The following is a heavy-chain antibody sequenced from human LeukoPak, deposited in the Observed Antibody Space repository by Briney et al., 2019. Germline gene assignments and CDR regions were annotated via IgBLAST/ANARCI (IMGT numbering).Heavy chain of an antibody. CDR3: ARVRASLDY. V-gene: IGHV3-48*04. Sequence: GGSLRLSCAASGFTFSSYGMNWVRQAPGKGLEWVSYISTSGSTRNYADSVQGRFTISRDNAENSLYLQMNSLRAEDTAVYYCARVRASLDYWGQGTLATVSS. CDR1: GFTFSSYG. D-gene: IGHD3-10*01. CDR2: ISTSGSTR. J-gene: IGHJ4*02.